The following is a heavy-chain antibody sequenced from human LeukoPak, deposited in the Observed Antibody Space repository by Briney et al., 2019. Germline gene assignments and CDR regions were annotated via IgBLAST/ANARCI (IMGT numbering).Heavy chain of an antibody. V-gene: IGHV1-18*01. J-gene: IGHJ4*02. CDR3: ARVGAYCTSSSCFDY. CDR2: ISAYDGNA. CDR1: GCTFTSYG. D-gene: IGHD2-2*01. Sequence: ASVKVSCKASGCTFTSYGISWVRQAPGQGLEWMGWISAYDGNADYAQKFQGRVTMTTDTSTSTAYMELRSLRSDDTAVYFCARVGAYCTSSSCFDYWGQGNLVTVSS.